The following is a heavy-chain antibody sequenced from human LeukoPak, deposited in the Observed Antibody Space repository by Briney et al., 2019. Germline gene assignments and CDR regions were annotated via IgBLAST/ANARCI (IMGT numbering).Heavy chain of an antibody. Sequence: GGSLRLSCAASGFTFSSYSMNWVRQAPGKGLEWVSSISSSSSYIYYADSVKGRFTISRDNAKNSLYLQMNSLRAEDTAVYYCARGPSITMVRGGQWYYYMDVWGKGTTVTISS. CDR2: ISSSSSYI. J-gene: IGHJ6*03. D-gene: IGHD3-10*01. CDR3: ARGPSITMVRGGQWYYYMDV. CDR1: GFTFSSYS. V-gene: IGHV3-21*04.